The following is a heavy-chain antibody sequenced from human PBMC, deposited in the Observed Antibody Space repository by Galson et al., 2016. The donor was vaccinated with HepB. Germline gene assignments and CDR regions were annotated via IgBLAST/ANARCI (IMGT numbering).Heavy chain of an antibody. CDR2: IIPIFGTT. Sequence: SVKVSCKASGGTFSTYTVSWVRQAPGHGLEWMGRIIPIFGTTNYAQKFQGRFTITADKSTSTAYMELSSLRSEDTAMYYCARALREWLGDLPFDYWGQGTLVTVSS. CDR3: ARALREWLGDLPFDY. D-gene: IGHD6-19*01. J-gene: IGHJ4*02. CDR1: GGTFSTYT. V-gene: IGHV1-69*08.